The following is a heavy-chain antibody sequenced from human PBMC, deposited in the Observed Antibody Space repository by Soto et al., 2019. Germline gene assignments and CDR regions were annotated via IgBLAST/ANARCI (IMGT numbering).Heavy chain of an antibody. CDR2: IKHDTSEA. V-gene: IGHV3-7*03. Sequence: ELQLVESGGGLVQPGRSLRLSCAASGFKFRDYWMSWVRQAPGKGLEWVGNIKHDTSEAHYADSVKGRFTITRDNIKNFVFLQMNGLRADDTASYYCARDGLLFSGPYRPSRFDYWGLGTQVTVSS. J-gene: IGHJ4*02. D-gene: IGHD3-16*02. CDR1: GFKFRDYW. CDR3: ARDGLLFSGPYRPSRFDY.